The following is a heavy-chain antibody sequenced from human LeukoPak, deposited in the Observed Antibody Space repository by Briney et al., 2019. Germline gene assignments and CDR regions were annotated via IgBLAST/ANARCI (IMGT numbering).Heavy chain of an antibody. J-gene: IGHJ4*02. D-gene: IGHD3-9*01. CDR2: IKSKTDGGTT. Sequence: GGSLRLSCAASGFTFSNAWMSWVRQAPGKGLEWVGRIKSKTDGGTTDYAAPVKGRFTISRDDSKNTLYLQMNSLKTEDTAVYYCTTDGRAGYYDILTGLGLDNWGQGTLVTVSS. CDR3: TTDGRAGYYDILTGLGLDN. CDR1: GFTFSNAW. V-gene: IGHV3-15*01.